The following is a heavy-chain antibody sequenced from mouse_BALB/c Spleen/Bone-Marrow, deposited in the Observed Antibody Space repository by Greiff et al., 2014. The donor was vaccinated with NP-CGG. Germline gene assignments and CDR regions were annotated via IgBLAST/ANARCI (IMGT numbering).Heavy chain of an antibody. D-gene: IGHD1-1*01. CDR2: ISYSGST. V-gene: IGHV3-2*02. J-gene: IGHJ4*01. CDR1: GSSITSDYA. CDR3: ASITTVVGTWDAMDY. Sequence: QSGPGLVKPSQSLSLTCTVTGSSITSDYAWNWIRQFPGNKLEWMGYISYSGSTSYNPSLKSRISITRDTSKNQFFLQLNSVTTEDTATYYCASITTVVGTWDAMDYWAQGTSVTVSS.